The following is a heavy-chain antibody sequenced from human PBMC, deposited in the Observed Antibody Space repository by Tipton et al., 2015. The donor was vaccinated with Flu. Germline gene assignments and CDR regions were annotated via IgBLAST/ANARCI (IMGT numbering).Heavy chain of an antibody. CDR3: ARDLGGGSGWYRYFDI. Sequence: TLSLTCSVSGDSMTSSRYYWGWIRQPPGKGLEWIGRISTSGSTNYNPSLQSRVTISVDWSKNQFSLNLTSVTAADTAVYYCARDLGGGSGWYRYFDIWGQGTLVTVSS. J-gene: IGHJ4*02. CDR1: GDSMTSSRYY. V-gene: IGHV4-61*02. D-gene: IGHD6-19*01. CDR2: ISTSGST.